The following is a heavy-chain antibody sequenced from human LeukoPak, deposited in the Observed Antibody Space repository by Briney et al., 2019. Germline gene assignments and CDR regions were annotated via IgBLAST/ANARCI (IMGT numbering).Heavy chain of an antibody. CDR2: IKYDETEK. D-gene: IGHD3-22*01. CDR3: ARDSNNHYYDSSGYGY. Sequence: PGGSLRLSCAASGFTFSSFWMGWVRQAPGKGLEWVASIKYDETEKHYVDSVKGRFTISRDNDKNSLDLQMNSLRGEDTAVYYCARDSNNHYYDSSGYGYWGQGTLVTVSS. V-gene: IGHV3-7*01. CDR1: GFTFSSFW. J-gene: IGHJ4*02.